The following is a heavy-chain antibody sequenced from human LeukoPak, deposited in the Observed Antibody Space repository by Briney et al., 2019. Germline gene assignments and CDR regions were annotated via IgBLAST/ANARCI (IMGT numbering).Heavy chain of an antibody. CDR1: GFTFSSYA. J-gene: IGHJ6*02. Sequence: GGSLRLSCAASGFTFSSYAMSWVRQAPGKGLEWVSAISGSGGSTYYADSVKGRFTISRDNSKNTLYLQMNSLRAEDTAVYYCALMESGIPPYGMDVWGQGTTVTVSS. CDR3: ALMESGIPPYGMDV. V-gene: IGHV3-23*01. CDR2: ISGSGGST. D-gene: IGHD3-10*01.